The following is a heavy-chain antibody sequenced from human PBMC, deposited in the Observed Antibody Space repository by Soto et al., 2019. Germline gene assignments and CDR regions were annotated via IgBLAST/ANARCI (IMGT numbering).Heavy chain of an antibody. D-gene: IGHD3-10*01. Sequence: QVQLQESGPGLVKPSQTLSLTCTVFGGSISSGGYYWSWIRQHPGKGLEWIGYIYYSGSTYYNPSLKSRVTIAENTSKNQFTLELSSVTAADTAVYYCASGYRSGSYAQYFQHWGQGTLVTVSS. CDR3: ASGYRSGSYAQYFQH. J-gene: IGHJ1*01. CDR2: IYYSGST. V-gene: IGHV4-31*03. CDR1: GGSISSGGYY.